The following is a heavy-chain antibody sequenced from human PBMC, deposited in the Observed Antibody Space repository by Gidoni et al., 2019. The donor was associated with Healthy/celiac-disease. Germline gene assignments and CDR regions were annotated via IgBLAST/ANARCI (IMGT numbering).Heavy chain of an antibody. D-gene: IGHD1-7*01. CDR1: GGSISSSSYY. V-gene: IGHV4-39*01. CDR2: IYYRWSP. J-gene: IGHJ5*02. CDR3: ASLFFLRSDDWNYSLWFDP. Sequence: QLQLQESGPGLVKPSETLSLTCTVSGGSISSSSYYWGWIRQPPGKGLEWIGSIYYRWSPYYTPSLKCRVTISGDTSKNQFSLKLSSVTAADTAVYYCASLFFLRSDDWNYSLWFDPWGQGTLVTVSS.